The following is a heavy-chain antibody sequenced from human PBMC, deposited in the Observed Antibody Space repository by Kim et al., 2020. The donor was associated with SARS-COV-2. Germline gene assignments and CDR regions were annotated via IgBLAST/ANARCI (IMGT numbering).Heavy chain of an antibody. D-gene: IGHD2-21*02. CDR2: IYYSGST. J-gene: IGHJ5*02. V-gene: IGHV4-31*03. CDR3: ARGGVAVTAIRFDP. CDR1: GDSIRSGGFY. Sequence: SETLSLTCTISGDSIRSGGFYWSWLRQHPGKGLEWIGYIYYSGSTYYNPSLKDRLTMSVDTSKNQFSLSLTSVTAADTAIYYCARGGVAVTAIRFDPWGQGILVTVSS.